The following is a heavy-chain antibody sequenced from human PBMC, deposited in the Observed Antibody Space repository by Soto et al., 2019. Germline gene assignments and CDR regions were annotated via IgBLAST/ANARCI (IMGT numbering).Heavy chain of an antibody. Sequence: SETLSLTCTVSGGSISSGGYSWSWIRQPPGKDLEWIGYIYHSGSTYYKPSLKSRVTISVDRSKNQFSLKLSSVTAADTAVYYCHGYCSGGSCYSGAWYFDLWGRGTLVTVSS. CDR2: IYHSGST. D-gene: IGHD2-15*01. CDR1: GGSISSGGYS. CDR3: HGYCSGGSCYSGAWYFDL. J-gene: IGHJ2*01. V-gene: IGHV4-30-2*01.